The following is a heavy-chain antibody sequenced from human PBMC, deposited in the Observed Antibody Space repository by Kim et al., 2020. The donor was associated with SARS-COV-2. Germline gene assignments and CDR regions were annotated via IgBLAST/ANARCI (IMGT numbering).Heavy chain of an antibody. D-gene: IGHD3-10*01. CDR1: GFRFSDSW. Sequence: GGSLRLSCAVSGFRFSDSWMSWVRQAPGKGLEWVANINEPGTDKYYVDSLEGRFIIYRDNAKNSLYLQMNSLRAEDTAVYFCARDPHRGSLDYWGEGVLV. CDR3: ARDPHRGSLDY. CDR2: INEPGTDK. J-gene: IGHJ4*02. V-gene: IGHV3-7*01.